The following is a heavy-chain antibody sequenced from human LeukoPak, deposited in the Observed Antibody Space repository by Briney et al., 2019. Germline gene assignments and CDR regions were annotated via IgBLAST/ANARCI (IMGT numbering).Heavy chain of an antibody. Sequence: PGGSLRLSCVASGFTFSSYSMNWFRQAPGKGLEWVSYISGTSYSIYYADSVKGRFTISRDNAKNSLYLQMNSLRAEDTAVYFCARYDDMFTHYPHGDHGGQGTRVTVSS. V-gene: IGHV3-48*01. CDR3: ARYDDMFTHYPHGDH. J-gene: IGHJ5*02. CDR1: GFTFSSYS. D-gene: IGHD3-9*01. CDR2: ISGTSYSI.